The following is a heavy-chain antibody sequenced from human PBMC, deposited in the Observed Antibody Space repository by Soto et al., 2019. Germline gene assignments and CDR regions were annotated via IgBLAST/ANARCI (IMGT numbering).Heavy chain of an antibody. J-gene: IGHJ4*02. Sequence: GASVKVSCKASGYTFTSYDINWVRQATGQGLEWMGWMNPNSGNTGYAQKFQGRVTMTRNTSISTAYMELSSLRSEDAAVYYCARVEYYDFWSGYSLDYWGQGTLVTVSS. V-gene: IGHV1-8*01. CDR2: MNPNSGNT. CDR1: GYTFTSYD. D-gene: IGHD3-3*01. CDR3: ARVEYYDFWSGYSLDY.